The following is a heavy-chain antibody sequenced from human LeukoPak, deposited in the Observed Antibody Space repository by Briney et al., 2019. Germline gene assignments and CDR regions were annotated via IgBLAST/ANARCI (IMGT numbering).Heavy chain of an antibody. CDR2: ISGSGGST. CDR1: GFTFSSYS. CDR3: AKDIGDSGSYYAGPASSPIDY. D-gene: IGHD1-26*01. Sequence: PGGSLRLSCAASGFTFSSYSMNWVRQAPGKGLEWVSAISGSGGSTYYADSVKGRFTISRDNSKNTLYLQMNSLRAEDTAVYYCAKDIGDSGSYYAGPASSPIDYWGQGTLVTVSS. J-gene: IGHJ4*02. V-gene: IGHV3-23*01.